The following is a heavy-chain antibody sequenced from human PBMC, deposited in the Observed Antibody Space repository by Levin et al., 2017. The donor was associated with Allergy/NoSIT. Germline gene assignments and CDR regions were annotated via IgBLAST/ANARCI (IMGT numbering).Heavy chain of an antibody. J-gene: IGHJ6*03. Sequence: ASVKVSCKASGYTFTSYAMHWVRQAPGQRLEWMGWINAGNGNTKYSQKFQGRVTITRDTSASTAYMELSSLRSEDTAVYYCAREGSGSYYYDYYYYMDVWGKGTTVTVSS. CDR1: GYTFTSYA. CDR2: INAGNGNT. D-gene: IGHD3-10*01. V-gene: IGHV1-3*01. CDR3: AREGSGSYYYDYYYYMDV.